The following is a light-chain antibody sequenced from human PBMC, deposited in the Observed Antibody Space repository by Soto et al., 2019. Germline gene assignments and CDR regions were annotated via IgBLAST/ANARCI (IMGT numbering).Light chain of an antibody. Sequence: EIVLTQSPATLSLSPGERATLSCRASQSVSSYLAWYQQKPGQAPRLLIYDASNRATGIPARFSGSGSGTDFPLTISSLEPEYFAVYYCQQRSNWPLMYTFGQGTKREIK. CDR2: DAS. CDR3: QQRSNWPLMYT. J-gene: IGKJ2*01. CDR1: QSVSSY. V-gene: IGKV3-11*01.